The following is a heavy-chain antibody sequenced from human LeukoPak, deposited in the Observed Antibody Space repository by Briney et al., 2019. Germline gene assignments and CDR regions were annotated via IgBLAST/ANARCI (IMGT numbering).Heavy chain of an antibody. Sequence: ASVKVSCKASGYTFTGYYMHWVRQAPGQGLEWMGWINPNSGGTNYAQKFQGRVTMTRDTSISTAYMELSRLRSDDTAVYYCARDRDYYDSSGYFPLDYWGQGTLVTVSS. J-gene: IGHJ4*02. CDR1: GYTFTGYY. CDR3: ARDRDYYDSSGYFPLDY. D-gene: IGHD3-22*01. CDR2: INPNSGGT. V-gene: IGHV1-2*02.